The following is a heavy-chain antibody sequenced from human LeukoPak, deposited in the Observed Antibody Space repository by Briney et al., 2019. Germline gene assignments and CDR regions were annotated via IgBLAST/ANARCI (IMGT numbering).Heavy chain of an antibody. J-gene: IGHJ4*02. Sequence: GRSLRLSCAASGFTFSSYGMHWVRQAPGKGLEWVAVISYDGSKTYYADSAKGRFTISRDNSKNTLYLQMNSLRAEDTALYYCARTMYITGSSDFDYWGQGTLVTVSS. CDR2: ISYDGSKT. CDR1: GFTFSSYG. CDR3: ARTMYITGSSDFDY. V-gene: IGHV3-30*19. D-gene: IGHD1-26*01.